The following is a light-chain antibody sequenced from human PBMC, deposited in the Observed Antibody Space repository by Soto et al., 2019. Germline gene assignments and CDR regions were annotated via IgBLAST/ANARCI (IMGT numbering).Light chain of an antibody. J-gene: IGKJ4*01. V-gene: IGKV3-15*01. CDR1: QSVSSN. CDR3: QQYNNWPLT. Sequence: EIVMTQSPATLSVSPGERATLSCRASQSVSSNLAWYQQKAGQAPRLLMYGASTRATGIPARFSGSGSGTEFTLTISSLQSEDFAVYYCQQYNNWPLTFGRGTKWIS. CDR2: GAS.